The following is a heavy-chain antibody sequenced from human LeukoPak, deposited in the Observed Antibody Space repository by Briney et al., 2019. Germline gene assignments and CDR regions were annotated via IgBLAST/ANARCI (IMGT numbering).Heavy chain of an antibody. J-gene: IGHJ3*02. Sequence: ASVKVSCKASGGTFSSFAISWVRQAPGQGLEWMGGIIPIFGTANYAQRFQGRVTITTDESTSTAYMELTSLRSEDTAVYYCARGVGIAALDAFDIWGQGTMVTVSS. D-gene: IGHD6-13*01. CDR3: ARGVGIAALDAFDI. CDR2: IIPIFGTA. CDR1: GGTFSSFA. V-gene: IGHV1-69*05.